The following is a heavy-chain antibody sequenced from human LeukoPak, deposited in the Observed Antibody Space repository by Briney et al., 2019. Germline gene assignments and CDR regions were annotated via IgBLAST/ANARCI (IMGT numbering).Heavy chain of an antibody. CDR3: ARDFDWGSPDAFDI. J-gene: IGHJ3*02. CDR2: INPGGGNT. D-gene: IGHD3-9*01. CDR1: GYTFSRYY. V-gene: IGHV1-46*01. Sequence: ASVKVSCKASGYTFSRYYIHWVRQAPGQGPEWMGIINPGGGNTNYAQKFQGRVTMTRDTTTSTAYMELSSLRSDDTAVYYCARDFDWGSPDAFDIWGQGTTVTVSS.